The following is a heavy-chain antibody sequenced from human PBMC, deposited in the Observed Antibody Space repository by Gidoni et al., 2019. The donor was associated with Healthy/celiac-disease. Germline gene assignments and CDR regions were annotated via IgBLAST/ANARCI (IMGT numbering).Heavy chain of an antibody. Sequence: EVQLVESGGGLVKPGGSLRLSCAASGFTFGNAWMSCVRQAPGKGLGWVGRIKSKTDGGTTDYAAPVKGRFTISRDDSKNTLYLQMNSLKTEDTAVYYCTTGGTANYYYGMDVWGQGTTVTVSS. D-gene: IGHD2-21*02. CDR3: TTGGTANYYYGMDV. CDR1: GFTFGNAW. CDR2: IKSKTDGGTT. V-gene: IGHV3-15*01. J-gene: IGHJ6*02.